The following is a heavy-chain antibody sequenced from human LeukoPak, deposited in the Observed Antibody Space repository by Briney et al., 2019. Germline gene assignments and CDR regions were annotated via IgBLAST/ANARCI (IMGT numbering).Heavy chain of an antibody. CDR1: GYSFTSYW. CDR2: IYPGDSDT. J-gene: IGHJ4*02. V-gene: IGHV5-51*01. Sequence: GESLKISCKGSGYSFTSYWIGWVRQMPGKGLEWMGIIYPGDSDTRYSPSFQGQVTISADKSISTAYLQWSSLKASDTAMYYCARLVIVVVPAAIRGRAYYFDYWGQGTLVTVSS. D-gene: IGHD2-2*02. CDR3: ARLVIVVVPAAIRGRAYYFDY.